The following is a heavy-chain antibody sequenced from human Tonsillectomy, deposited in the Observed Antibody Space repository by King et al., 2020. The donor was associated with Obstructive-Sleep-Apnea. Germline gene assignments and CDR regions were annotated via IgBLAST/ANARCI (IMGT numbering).Heavy chain of an antibody. CDR2: IHPDDSDT. V-gene: IGHV5-51*01. CDR3: ARGSTTRFYDYYFGMDV. D-gene: IGHD1-14*01. Sequence: QLVHSGAEVKKPGESLKISCQGSGYTFTTHWIAWVRQRPGKGLECMGIIHPDDSDTRYSPSFQGQVTISADKSINTAYLQWNSLKASDTAMYYCARGSTTRFYDYYFGMDVWGPGTTVAVSS. CDR1: GYTFTTHW. J-gene: IGHJ6*02.